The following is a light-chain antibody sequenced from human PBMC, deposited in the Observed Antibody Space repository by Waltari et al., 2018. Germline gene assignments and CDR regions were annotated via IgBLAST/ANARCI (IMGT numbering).Light chain of an antibody. CDR2: GAS. CDR1: QSVSSNY. Sequence: ETVLTQSPGPLSLSPGGRATLSCRASQSVSSNYLGWYQQKPGHPPRLLIYGASSRATGIPDRFSGSGSGTDFTLTISRLEPEDFAVYYCQQYGSSPLTFGGGTKVEIK. J-gene: IGKJ4*01. V-gene: IGKV3-20*01. CDR3: QQYGSSPLT.